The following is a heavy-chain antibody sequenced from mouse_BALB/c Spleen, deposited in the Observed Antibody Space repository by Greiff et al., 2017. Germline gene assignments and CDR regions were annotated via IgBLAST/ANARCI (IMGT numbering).Heavy chain of an antibody. D-gene: IGHD6-5*01. CDR3: TRGAYSFDY. Sequence: EVKLQESGGGLVQPGGSMKLSCVASGFTFSNYWMNWVRQSPEKGLEWVAEIRLKSNNYATHYAESVKGRFTISRDDSKSSVYLQMNNLRAEDTGIYYCTRGAYSFDYWGQGTTLTVSS. J-gene: IGHJ2*01. CDR2: IRLKSNNYAT. CDR1: GFTFSNYW. V-gene: IGHV6-6*02.